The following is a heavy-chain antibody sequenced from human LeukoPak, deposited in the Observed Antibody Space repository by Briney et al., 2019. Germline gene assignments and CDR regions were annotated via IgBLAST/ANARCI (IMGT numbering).Heavy chain of an antibody. CDR2: AYYSGST. J-gene: IGHJ5*01. CDR1: GASVTNHY. Sequence: SETLSLTCTVSGASVTNHYCTWIRQPPGERLEWIGYAYYSGSTKYHPSLKSRVTISVDSSKNQFSLRLSSVTAADTAVYYCAISYGGYVLDSWGQGTLAIVSS. CDR3: AISYGGYVLDS. D-gene: IGHD5-12*01. V-gene: IGHV4-59*02.